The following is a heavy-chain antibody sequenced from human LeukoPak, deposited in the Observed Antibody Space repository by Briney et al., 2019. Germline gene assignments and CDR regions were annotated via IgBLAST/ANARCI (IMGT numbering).Heavy chain of an antibody. D-gene: IGHD2-21*01. J-gene: IGHJ4*02. CDR1: GYTFTSYG. CDR3: ARESSLGGYCDY. Sequence: ASVKVSCKASGYTFTSYGIIWVRQAPGQGLEWMGWISASNGNTNYAQKLQGRVTMTTDTSTSTAYMELRSLRSVDTAVYYCARESSLGGYCDYWGQGTLVTVSS. V-gene: IGHV1-18*01. CDR2: ISASNGNT.